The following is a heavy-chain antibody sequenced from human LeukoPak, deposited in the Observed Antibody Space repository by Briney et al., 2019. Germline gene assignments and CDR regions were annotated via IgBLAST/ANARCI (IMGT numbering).Heavy chain of an antibody. CDR1: GYTFTSYD. D-gene: IGHD7-27*01. Sequence: ASVKVSCKASGYTFTSYDINWVRQATGQGLEWMGWMNPNSGNTGYAQKFQGRVTMTRNTAINTAYMELSSLRSDDTAVYYCARDELGHYYYYMDVWGKGTTVTVSS. CDR2: MNPNSGNT. CDR3: ARDELGHYYYYMDV. V-gene: IGHV1-8*01. J-gene: IGHJ6*03.